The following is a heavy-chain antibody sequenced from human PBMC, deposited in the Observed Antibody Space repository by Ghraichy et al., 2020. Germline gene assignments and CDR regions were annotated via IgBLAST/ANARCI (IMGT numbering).Heavy chain of an antibody. V-gene: IGHV3-66*01. CDR2: IYSGGST. Sequence: GESLNISCAASGFTVSSNYMTWVRQAPGKGLEWVSVIYSGGSTYYADSVKDRFTISRDSSKNTVYLQMNSLRAEDTAVYYCARGYCSGGSCYLGFYWYFDLWGRGTLVTVSS. CDR1: GFTVSSNY. J-gene: IGHJ2*01. CDR3: ARGYCSGGSCYLGFYWYFDL. D-gene: IGHD2-15*01.